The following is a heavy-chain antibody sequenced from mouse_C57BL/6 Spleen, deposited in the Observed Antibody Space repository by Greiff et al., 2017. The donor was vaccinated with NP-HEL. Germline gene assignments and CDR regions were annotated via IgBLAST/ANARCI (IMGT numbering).Heavy chain of an antibody. CDR3: TRGQTVYYFDD. J-gene: IGHJ2*01. V-gene: IGHV1-15*01. Sequence: QVQLQQSGAELVRPGASVTLSCKASGYTFTDYEMHWVKQTPVHGLEWIGAIDPETGGTAYNQKFKGKAILTADKSSSTAYMELRSLTSEDSAVYYCTRGQTVYYFDDWGQGTTLTVSS. CDR1: GYTFTDYE. CDR2: IDPETGGT. D-gene: IGHD6-1*01.